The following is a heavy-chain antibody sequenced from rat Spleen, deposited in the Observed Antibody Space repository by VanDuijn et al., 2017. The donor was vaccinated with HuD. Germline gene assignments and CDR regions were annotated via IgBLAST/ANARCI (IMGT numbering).Heavy chain of an antibody. CDR3: TRGGYNYGWFAY. CDR2: ISTGGGNT. J-gene: IGHJ3*01. V-gene: IGHV5-25*01. Sequence: EVQLVESGGGLVQPGRSLKLSCAASGFTFSDYYMAWVRQAPKKGLEWVASISTGGGNTYYRDSVKGRFTISRDAKSTLYLQMNSLRSEDTATYYCTRGGYNYGWFAYWGQGTLVTVSS. CDR1: GFTFSDYY. D-gene: IGHD1-9*01.